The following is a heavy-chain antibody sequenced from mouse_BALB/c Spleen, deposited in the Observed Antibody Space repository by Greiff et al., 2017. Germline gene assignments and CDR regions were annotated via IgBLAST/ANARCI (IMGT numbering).Heavy chain of an antibody. Sequence: EVKLVESGGDLVKPGGSLKLSCAASGFTFSSYGMSWVRQTPDKRLEWVATISSGGSYTYYPDSVKGRFTISRDNAKNTLYLQMSSLKSEDTAMYYCARQGTYYGSSYWYFDVWGAGTTVTVSS. J-gene: IGHJ1*01. V-gene: IGHV5-6*01. D-gene: IGHD1-1*01. CDR3: ARQGTYYGSSYWYFDV. CDR1: GFTFSSYG. CDR2: ISSGGSYT.